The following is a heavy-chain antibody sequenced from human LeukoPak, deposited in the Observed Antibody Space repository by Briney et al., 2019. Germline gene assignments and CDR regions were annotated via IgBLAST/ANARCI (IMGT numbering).Heavy chain of an antibody. Sequence: PGGSLRLSCAASGFTFSSYEMNWVRQAPGKGLEWVSYISSSGSTIYYADSVKGRFTISGDNAKNSLYLQMNSLRAGDTAVYYCAELGITMIGGVWGKGTTVTISS. CDR2: ISSSGSTI. CDR1: GFTFSSYE. J-gene: IGHJ6*04. D-gene: IGHD3-10*02. CDR3: AELGITMIGGV. V-gene: IGHV3-48*03.